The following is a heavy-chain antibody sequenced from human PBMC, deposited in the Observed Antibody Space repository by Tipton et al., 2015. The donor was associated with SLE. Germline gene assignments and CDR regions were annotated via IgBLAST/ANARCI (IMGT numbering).Heavy chain of an antibody. Sequence: TLSLTCTVSGASIRSGTYKWSWIRQPAGKGLEWLGHIDTRGSTTYNPSLRSRVAMSVDMSKNQFSLKLRPVTAADTAVYYCARGLFGWELPYWGQGTLVTVSS. D-gene: IGHD1-26*01. V-gene: IGHV4-61*09. CDR1: GASIRSGTYK. CDR3: ARGLFGWELPY. CDR2: IDTRGST. J-gene: IGHJ4*02.